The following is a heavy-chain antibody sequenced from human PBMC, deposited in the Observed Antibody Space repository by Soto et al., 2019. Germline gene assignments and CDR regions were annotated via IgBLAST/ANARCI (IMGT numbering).Heavy chain of an antibody. CDR1: GFTFSNYG. Sequence: HPGGSLRLSCAASGFTFSNYGMHWVRQAPGKGLEWVAVISYHGSQARYADSVKGRFTISRDSSQNTLYLQMDSLRAEDTAVYNCARDFTVGAIYSGVVYYALDVWGRGTTVTVSS. D-gene: IGHD1-26*01. CDR3: ARDFTVGAIYSGVVYYALDV. J-gene: IGHJ6*01. V-gene: IGHV3-33*01. CDR2: ISYHGSQA.